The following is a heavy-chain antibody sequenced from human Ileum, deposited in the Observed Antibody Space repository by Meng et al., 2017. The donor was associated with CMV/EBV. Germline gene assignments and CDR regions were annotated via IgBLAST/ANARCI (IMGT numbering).Heavy chain of an antibody. CDR3: ARDKWESGAKYYDY. D-gene: IGHD1-26*01. CDR1: FTLRHTG. CDR2: IWNDGSNK. J-gene: IGHJ4*02. Sequence: FTLRHTGRRWVRQPPGKGLEWVAHIWNDGSNKLYADSVTGRFTISRDSSKNTLFLQMNSLRAEDTAVYYCARDKWESGAKYYDYWGQGTLVTVSS. V-gene: IGHV3-33*01.